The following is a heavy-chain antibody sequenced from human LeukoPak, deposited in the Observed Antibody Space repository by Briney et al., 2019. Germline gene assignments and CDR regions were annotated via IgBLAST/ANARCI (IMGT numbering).Heavy chain of an antibody. Sequence: GGSLRLSCAASGFTFSSYAMHWVRQAPGEGLEYVSAISSNGGSTYYANSVKGRFTISRDNSKNTLYLQMGSLRAEDMAVYYCARGSVTGDDAFDIWGQGTMVTVSS. J-gene: IGHJ3*02. D-gene: IGHD1-20*01. CDR2: ISSNGGST. CDR1: GFTFSSYA. CDR3: ARGSVTGDDAFDI. V-gene: IGHV3-64*01.